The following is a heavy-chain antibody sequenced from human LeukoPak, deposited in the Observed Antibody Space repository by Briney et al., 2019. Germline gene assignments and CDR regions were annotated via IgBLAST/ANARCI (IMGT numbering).Heavy chain of an antibody. Sequence: ASVKVSCKASGYTFTNNFMHWVRQAPGQGLEWMGIINPSGDNTWYAQKFQGRVTMTRDMATSTDYMEVSSLRSEDTAVYYCARDDSVGDSAWWFDPWGQGTLVTVSS. CDR1: GYTFTNNF. D-gene: IGHD5-12*01. V-gene: IGHV1-46*01. J-gene: IGHJ5*02. CDR3: ARDDSVGDSAWWFDP. CDR2: INPSGDNT.